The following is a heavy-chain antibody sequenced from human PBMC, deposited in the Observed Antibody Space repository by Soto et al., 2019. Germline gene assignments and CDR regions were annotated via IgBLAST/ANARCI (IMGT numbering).Heavy chain of an antibody. J-gene: IGHJ5*02. D-gene: IGHD3-16*02. CDR3: ARDQYYDYVWGSYRSSYNWFDP. CDR2: IYHSGTT. CDR1: GDSISSGYH. Sequence: PSETLSLTCAVSGDSISSGYHWAWIRQPPGKGLEWVASIYHSGTTYYNPSLTSRVTISVDTSKNQFSLKLTSLTAADTAVYYCARDQYYDYVWGSYRSSYNWFDPWGQGTLVTVSS. V-gene: IGHV4-38-2*02.